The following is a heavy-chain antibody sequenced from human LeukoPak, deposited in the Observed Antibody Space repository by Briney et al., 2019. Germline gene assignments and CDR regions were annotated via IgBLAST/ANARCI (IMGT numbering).Heavy chain of an antibody. D-gene: IGHD3-10*02. CDR3: AELGITMIGGV. V-gene: IGHV3-48*03. Sequence: GGSLRLSCAASGFTFSSYEMNWIRQAPGKGLEWISYISNSGSTKYYADSVKGRFTISRDNAKNSLYLQMNSLRAEDTAVYYCAELGITMIGGVWGKGTTVTISS. CDR2: ISNSGSTK. J-gene: IGHJ6*04. CDR1: GFTFSSYE.